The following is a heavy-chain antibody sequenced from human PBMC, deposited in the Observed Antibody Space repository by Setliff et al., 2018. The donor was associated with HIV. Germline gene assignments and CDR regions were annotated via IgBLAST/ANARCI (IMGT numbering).Heavy chain of an antibody. V-gene: IGHV4-34*11. D-gene: IGHD6-19*01. CDR2: IYYSGTT. J-gene: IGHJ4*02. CDR3: ARGGTVSADFDS. Sequence: SETLSLTCAVYGGSFSGYYWSWIRQPPGKGLEWIGYIYYSGTTKYNPSLKSRVTISVDTSKNQFSLKLSSVTAADTAVYFCARGGTVSADFDSWGQGTLVTVSS. CDR1: GGSFSGYY.